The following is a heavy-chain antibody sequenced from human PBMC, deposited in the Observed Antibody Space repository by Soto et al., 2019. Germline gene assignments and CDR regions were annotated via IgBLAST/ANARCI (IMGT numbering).Heavy chain of an antibody. V-gene: IGHV3-30*03. Sequence: GGSLRLSCAASGFTFSSYGMHWVRQAPGKGLEWVAVISYDGSNKYYADSVKGRFTISRDNSKNTLYLQMNSLRAEDTAVYYCAISPELFTIHPLFDYWGQGTLVTVSS. CDR1: GFTFSSYG. J-gene: IGHJ4*02. CDR2: ISYDGSNK. D-gene: IGHD2-21*01. CDR3: AISPELFTIHPLFDY.